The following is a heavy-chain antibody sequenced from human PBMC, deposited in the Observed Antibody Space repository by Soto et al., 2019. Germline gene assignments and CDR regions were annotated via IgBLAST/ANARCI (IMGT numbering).Heavy chain of an antibody. Sequence: PSETLSLTCTVSGVSISSGGYYWSWIRQHPGKGLEWIGYIYYSGSTYYNPSLKSRVTISVDTSKNQFSLKLSSVTAADTAVYYCARDRIPHSYGSNWFDPWGQGTLVTVSS. CDR1: GVSISSGGYY. CDR2: IYYSGST. V-gene: IGHV4-31*03. D-gene: IGHD5-18*01. J-gene: IGHJ5*02. CDR3: ARDRIPHSYGSNWFDP.